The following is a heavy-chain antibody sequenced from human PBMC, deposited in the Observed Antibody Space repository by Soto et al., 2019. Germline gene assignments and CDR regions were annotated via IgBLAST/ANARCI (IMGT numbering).Heavy chain of an antibody. Sequence: QEHLQQWGAGLLKPTETLSLTCAVYGGSFSGHFWSWIRQSPGKGLEWIGEINQGGRTNCNPSLKIRVTMSRDTSNNQFSLNLTSVTAADTAIYYCARSQRLFRWIGPGGRGTQVTVSS. V-gene: IGHV4-34*01. CDR1: GGSFSGHF. CDR3: ARSQRLFRWIGP. CDR2: INQGGRT. J-gene: IGHJ5*02.